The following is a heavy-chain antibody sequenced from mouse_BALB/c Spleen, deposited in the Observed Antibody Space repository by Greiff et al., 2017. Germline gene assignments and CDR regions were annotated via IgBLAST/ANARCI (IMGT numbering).Heavy chain of an antibody. V-gene: IGHV5-6-3*01. J-gene: IGHJ2*01. CDR2: INSNGGST. Sequence: EVKLMESGGGLVQPGGSLKLSCAASGFTFSSYGMSWVRQTPDKRLELVATINSNGGSTYYPDSVKGRFTISRDNAKNTLYLQMSSLKSEDTAMYYCARGGYDWDYWGQGTTLTVSS. CDR1: GFTFSSYG. D-gene: IGHD2-14*01. CDR3: ARGGYDWDY.